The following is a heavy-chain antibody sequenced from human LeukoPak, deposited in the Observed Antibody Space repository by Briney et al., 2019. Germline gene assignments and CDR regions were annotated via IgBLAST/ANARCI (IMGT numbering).Heavy chain of an antibody. CDR1: GFTFSSYG. Sequence: GGSLRLSCAASGFTFSSYGMHWVRQAPGKGLEWVAVISYDGSNKYYADSVKGRFTISRDNSKNTLYLQMNSLRVEDTAIHYCAKGNTQWELYDYWGQGTLVTVSS. V-gene: IGHV3-30*18. D-gene: IGHD4-23*01. CDR2: ISYDGSNK. J-gene: IGHJ4*02. CDR3: AKGNTQWELYDY.